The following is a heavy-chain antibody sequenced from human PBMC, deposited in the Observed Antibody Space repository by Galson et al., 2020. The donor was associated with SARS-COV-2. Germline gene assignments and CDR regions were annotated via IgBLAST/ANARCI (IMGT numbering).Heavy chain of an antibody. V-gene: IGHV4-39*01. D-gene: IGHD3-3*01. Sequence: SETLSLTCNVSGGPIRTRSYYWGWIRQPPGKGLEWIASVIYTGSTSYNPSLKSRVTISADTTKNKFSLKVTSVPAADTAVYFCARRGDTVAWFYWGQGALVTVSS. CDR3: ARRGDTVAWFY. J-gene: IGHJ4*02. CDR1: GGPIRTRSYY. CDR2: VIYTGST.